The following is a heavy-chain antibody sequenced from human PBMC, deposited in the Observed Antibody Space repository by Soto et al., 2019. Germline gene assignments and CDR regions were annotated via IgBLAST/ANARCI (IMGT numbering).Heavy chain of an antibody. J-gene: IGHJ4*02. Sequence: SETLSLTWTVSGGSISSYYWSWIRQPPGKGLEWIGYIYYSASTNYSPSLKSRVTISVDTSKNQFSLNLSSVTAADTAVYYCARHLPYCGGDCYSLDYWGQGTLVTVS. CDR1: GGSISSYY. V-gene: IGHV4-59*08. CDR2: IYYSAST. D-gene: IGHD2-21*02. CDR3: ARHLPYCGGDCYSLDY.